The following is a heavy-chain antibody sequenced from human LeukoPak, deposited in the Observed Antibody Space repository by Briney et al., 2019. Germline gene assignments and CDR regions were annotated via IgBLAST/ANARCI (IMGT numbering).Heavy chain of an antibody. D-gene: IGHD3-3*01. Sequence: SGTLSLTCAVYGGSFSGYYWSWIRQPPGKGLEWIGEINHSGSTNYNPSLKSRVTISVDTSKNQFSLKLSSVTAADTAVYYCARGRTYDFWSGYYKGFDYWGQGTLVTVSS. CDR1: GGSFSGYY. CDR3: ARGRTYDFWSGYYKGFDY. CDR2: INHSGST. J-gene: IGHJ4*02. V-gene: IGHV4-34*01.